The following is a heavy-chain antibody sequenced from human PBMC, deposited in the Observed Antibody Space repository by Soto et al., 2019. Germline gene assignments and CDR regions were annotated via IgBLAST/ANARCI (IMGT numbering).Heavy chain of an antibody. CDR2: ISAYNGNT. CDR1: GYTFTSYG. D-gene: IGHD6-19*01. CDR3: ARGGIAVAGRYYYHGMDV. V-gene: IGHV1-18*04. J-gene: IGHJ6*02. Sequence: ASLKVSCKASGYTFTSYGISWVRQAPGQGPEWMGWISAYNGNTNYAQRLQGRVTMTTDTSTSTAYMELRSLRSDDTAVYYCARGGIAVAGRYYYHGMDVWGQGTTVTVSS.